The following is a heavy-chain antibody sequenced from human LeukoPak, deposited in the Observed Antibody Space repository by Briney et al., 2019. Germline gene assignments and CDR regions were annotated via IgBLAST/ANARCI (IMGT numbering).Heavy chain of an antibody. V-gene: IGHV3-7*01. CDR3: ANGGGFDY. J-gene: IGHJ4*02. CDR2: IKQDGSET. D-gene: IGHD5-24*01. Sequence: GGSLRLSCATSGLTFSTYWMSWVRQAPGKGLEWVANIKQDGSETYYADSVKGRFTIFRDNAKNSLYLQMDSLRVEDTAVYYCANGGGFDYWGQGTLVIVSS. CDR1: GLTFSTYW.